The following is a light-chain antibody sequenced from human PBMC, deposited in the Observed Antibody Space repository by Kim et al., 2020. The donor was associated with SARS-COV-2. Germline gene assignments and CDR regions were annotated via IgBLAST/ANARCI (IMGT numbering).Light chain of an antibody. J-gene: IGKJ4*01. CDR1: QSVSSN. CDR3: QQYNKWPPLT. V-gene: IGKV3-15*01. Sequence: EIVMTQSPATLSVSPGERVTLSCRASQSVSSNLAWYQQKPGQAPRLIIYGASTRATGIPDRFSGSGSGTEFTLTISNLQSEDFAVYYCQQYNKWPPLTFGGGTKVDIK. CDR2: GAS.